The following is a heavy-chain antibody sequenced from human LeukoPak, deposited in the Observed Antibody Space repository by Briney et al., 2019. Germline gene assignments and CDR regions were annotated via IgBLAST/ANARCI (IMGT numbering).Heavy chain of an antibody. CDR3: AAFRGIAAAGIDY. CDR2: IVVGSGNT. Sequence: SVKVSCKASGFTFTSSAVQWVRQARGQRLEWIGWIVVGSGNTNYAQKFQERVTITRDMSTSTAYMELSSLRSEDTAVYYCAAFRGIAAAGIDYWGQGTLVTVSS. D-gene: IGHD6-13*01. V-gene: IGHV1-58*01. J-gene: IGHJ4*02. CDR1: GFTFTSSA.